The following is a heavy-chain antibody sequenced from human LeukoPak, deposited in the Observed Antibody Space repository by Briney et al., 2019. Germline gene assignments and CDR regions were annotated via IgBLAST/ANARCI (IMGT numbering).Heavy chain of an antibody. J-gene: IGHJ6*02. D-gene: IGHD2-15*01. Sequence: AGGSLRLSCAASGFTFSSYSMNWVRQAPGKGLEWVSSISSGSSYIYYADSVKGRFTISRDNAKNSLYLQMNSLRDEDTAVYYCAREGYCSGGSCSPGDYYYYYGMDVWGQGTTVTVSS. CDR3: AREGYCSGGSCSPGDYYYYYGMDV. CDR2: ISSGSSYI. CDR1: GFTFSSYS. V-gene: IGHV3-21*01.